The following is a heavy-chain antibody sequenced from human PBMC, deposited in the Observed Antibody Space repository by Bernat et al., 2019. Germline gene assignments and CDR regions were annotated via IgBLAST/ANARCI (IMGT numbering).Heavy chain of an antibody. CDR2: ISDDGNKK. Sequence: QVQVVESGGGVVQPGRSLRLSCAAPGFTFSSYPIHWVRQAPGKGLEWVAVISDDGNKKYYADSVKGRFTISRDNSKNTLFLQMNSLKTEDTAVYYCTTCTSGVCYIDDAMDVWGQGTTVTVSS. V-gene: IGHV3-30-3*01. CDR3: TTCTSGVCYIDDAMDV. D-gene: IGHD2-8*01. CDR1: GFTFSSYP. J-gene: IGHJ6*02.